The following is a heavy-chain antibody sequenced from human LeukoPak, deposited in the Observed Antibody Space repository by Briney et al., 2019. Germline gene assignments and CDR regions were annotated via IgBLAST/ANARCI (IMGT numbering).Heavy chain of an antibody. CDR2: IYPGDSET. Sequence: GESLKISCKGSGYSFTSYWIGWVRQMPGKGLEWMGIIYPGDSETRYSPSFQGQVTISADKSISTAYLQWSSLKASDTAMYYCARQILYSSSWYYWFDPWGQGTLVTVSS. CDR1: GYSFTSYW. CDR3: ARQILYSSSWYYWFDP. V-gene: IGHV5-51*01. J-gene: IGHJ5*02. D-gene: IGHD6-13*01.